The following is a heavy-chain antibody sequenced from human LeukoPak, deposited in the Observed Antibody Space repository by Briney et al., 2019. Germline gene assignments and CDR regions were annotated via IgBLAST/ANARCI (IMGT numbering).Heavy chain of an antibody. CDR2: ISYDGSNK. CDR3: ARSIIIVPNTSYYYYYMDV. Sequence: PGGSLRLSCAASGFTFSSYAMHWVRQAPGKGLEWVAVISYDGSNKYYADSVKGRFTISRDNSKNTLYLQMNSLRSEDTAVYYCARSIIIVPNTSYYYYYMDVWGQGTTVTVSS. D-gene: IGHD2/OR15-2a*01. J-gene: IGHJ6*02. V-gene: IGHV3-30-3*01. CDR1: GFTFSSYA.